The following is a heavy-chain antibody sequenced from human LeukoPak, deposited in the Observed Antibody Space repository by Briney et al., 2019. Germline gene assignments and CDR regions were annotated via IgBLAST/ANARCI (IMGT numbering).Heavy chain of an antibody. CDR2: IYYTWYN. D-gene: IGHD1-26*01. CDR1: GGSISNGDYY. J-gene: IGHJ5*02. Sequence: SETLSLTCTVRGGSISNGDYYWSWIRQPPGMGLEWHGHIYYTWYNYYNTSLKSRVTISVDTSKNKFSLKLTSVTAADTAVYYCARMKWELRTGSCFDPWGQGTLVTVSS. CDR3: ARMKWELRTGSCFDP. V-gene: IGHV4-30-4*01.